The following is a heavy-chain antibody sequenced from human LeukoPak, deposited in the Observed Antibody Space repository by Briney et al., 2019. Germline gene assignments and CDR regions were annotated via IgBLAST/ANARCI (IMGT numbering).Heavy chain of an antibody. CDR2: ITSTSSYI. D-gene: IGHD2-2*01. Sequence: PGGSLRLSCAASGFTFSSYSMNWVRQAPGKGLEWVSSITSTSSYINYVDSVKGRFTISRDNAKNSVFLQMNSLSAEDTAVYYCGRAGPVTKDHFMDVWGKGTTVTVSS. V-gene: IGHV3-21*01. CDR3: GRAGPVTKDHFMDV. CDR1: GFTFSSYS. J-gene: IGHJ6*03.